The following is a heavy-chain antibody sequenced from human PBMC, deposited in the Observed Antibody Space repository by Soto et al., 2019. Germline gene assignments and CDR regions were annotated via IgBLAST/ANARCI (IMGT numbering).Heavy chain of an antibody. CDR3: AKDAVSLDGVWLAHD. CDR2: LYGSGGGI. CDR1: GFTFSSYA. D-gene: IGHD5-12*01. J-gene: IGHJ4*02. Sequence: GGSLRLSCAASGFTFSSYAMIWIRQVPGKGLEWVSGLYGSGGGIHYADSVKGRFTTSRDNSAYSVYLQMNDLRVEDSAVYYCAKDAVSLDGVWLAHDWGQGTVVTVYS. V-gene: IGHV3-23*01.